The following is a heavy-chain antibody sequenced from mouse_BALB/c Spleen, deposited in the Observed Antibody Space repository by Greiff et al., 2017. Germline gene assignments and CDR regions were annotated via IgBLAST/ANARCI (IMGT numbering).Heavy chain of an antibody. D-gene: IGHD2-3*01. J-gene: IGHJ3*01. CDR2: ISYSGST. CDR3: AREKLGWLLWFAD. CDR1: GYSITSDYA. V-gene: IGHV3-2*02. Sequence: EVQLQESGPGLVKPSQSLSLTCTVTGYSITSDYAWYLIRQFPGNKLEWMGYISYSGSTSYNPSLKSRISITRNTSKNQFFLQLNSVTTEDTATYYCAREKLGWLLWFADWGQGTLVTVSA.